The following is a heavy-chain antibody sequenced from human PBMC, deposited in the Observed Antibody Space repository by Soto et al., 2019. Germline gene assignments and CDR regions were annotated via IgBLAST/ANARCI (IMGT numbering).Heavy chain of an antibody. CDR3: ARDVTVPSRWGYAPTPRYDYHGMDV. J-gene: IGHJ6*02. V-gene: IGHV1-18*01. CDR1: GYTFSLFG. Sequence: DQLVQSGAEVKSPGDSVKVSCKASGYTFSLFGMSWVRQVPGQGLEWMGWINGYNRQTNYAQKFQGRVTLTTEVSTRTVYMELRGLTPDDTAVYYCARDVTVPSRWGYAPTPRYDYHGMDVWGQGTTVSVSS. D-gene: IGHD3-10*01. CDR2: INGYNRQT.